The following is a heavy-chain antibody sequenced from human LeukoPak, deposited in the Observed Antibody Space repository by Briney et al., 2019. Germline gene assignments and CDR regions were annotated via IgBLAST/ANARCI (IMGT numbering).Heavy chain of an antibody. V-gene: IGHV4-34*01. Sequence: SETLSLTCAVYGGSFSGYYWSWIRQPPGKGLEWIGEINHSGSTNYNPSLKSRVTISVGTSKNQFSLKLSSVTAADTAVYYCARSQGASDYWGQGTLVTVSS. CDR3: ARSQGASDY. D-gene: IGHD3-16*01. CDR1: GGSFSGYY. CDR2: INHSGST. J-gene: IGHJ4*02.